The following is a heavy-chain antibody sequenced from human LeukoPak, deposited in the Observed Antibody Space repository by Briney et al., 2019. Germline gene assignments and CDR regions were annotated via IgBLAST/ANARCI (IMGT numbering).Heavy chain of an antibody. Sequence: RPGGSLRLSCAASGFTSGFTFDDCGMNWVRQVPGKGLEWVSGISRDGGRTGYADSVQGRFTISRDNSRNSLHLQMNSLRVEDTAFYYCVKDSNYDFWNGYYKGFDNWGQGTLVTVSS. V-gene: IGHV3-20*04. D-gene: IGHD3-3*01. CDR3: VKDSNYDFWNGYYKGFDN. CDR1: GFTFDDCG. J-gene: IGHJ4*02. CDR2: ISRDGGRT.